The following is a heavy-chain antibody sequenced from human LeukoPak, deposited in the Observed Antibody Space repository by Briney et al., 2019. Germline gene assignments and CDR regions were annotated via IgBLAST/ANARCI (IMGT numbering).Heavy chain of an antibody. Sequence: GGSLRLSCAASGFSLSSYAMSWVRQAPGKGLEWVSAISGSGGSTYYADSVKGRFTISRDNSKKTLYLQMNSLRAEDTAVYYCAKDYGSSPYYLDYWGQGTLVNASS. V-gene: IGHV3-23*01. CDR2: ISGSGGST. CDR1: GFSLSSYA. J-gene: IGHJ4*02. D-gene: IGHD6-6*01. CDR3: AKDYGSSPYYLDY.